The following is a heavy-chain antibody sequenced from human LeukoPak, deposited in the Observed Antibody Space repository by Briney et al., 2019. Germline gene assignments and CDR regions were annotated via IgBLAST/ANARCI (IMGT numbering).Heavy chain of an antibody. J-gene: IGHJ5*02. D-gene: IGHD1-26*01. Sequence: GASVKVSCKSSGGTFSSYAISWVRQAPGQGLEWMGGIIPIFGTANYAQKFQGRVTITADESTSTAYMELSSLRSEDTAVYYCASGGSYSGFDPWGQGTLVTVSS. CDR2: IIPIFGTA. V-gene: IGHV1-69*01. CDR3: ASGGSYSGFDP. CDR1: GGTFSSYA.